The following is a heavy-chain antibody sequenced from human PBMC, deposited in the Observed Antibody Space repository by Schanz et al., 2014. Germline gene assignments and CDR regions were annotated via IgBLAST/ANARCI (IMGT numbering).Heavy chain of an antibody. J-gene: IGHJ4*02. CDR2: ISGSGGST. CDR3: ARLDSSSWYPRY. CDR1: QFAFNNYA. V-gene: IGHV3-23*04. D-gene: IGHD6-13*01. Sequence: VQLVECGGGLVQPGGSLRLSCAASQFAFNNYAMSWVRQAPGKGLEWVSAISGSGGSTYYADSVKGRFIISRDNSKNNSKNTLYVQMNSLRAEDTAVYYCARLDSSSWYPRYWGQGTLVTVSS.